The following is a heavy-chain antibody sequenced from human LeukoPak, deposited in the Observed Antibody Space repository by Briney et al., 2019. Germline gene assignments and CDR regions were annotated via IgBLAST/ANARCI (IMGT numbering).Heavy chain of an antibody. CDR3: ARSIDSSWYVGAFDI. Sequence: PGGSLRLSCAASWFTVSSNYMSWVRQAPGQGLEWVSVIYSGCNTYYADSVKPRFTISRDNSKNTLYLQMDSLRGEDTAVYYCARSIDSSWYVGAFDIWGQGTMVTVSS. CDR1: WFTVSSNY. V-gene: IGHV3-53*01. D-gene: IGHD6-13*01. CDR2: IYSGCNT. J-gene: IGHJ3*02.